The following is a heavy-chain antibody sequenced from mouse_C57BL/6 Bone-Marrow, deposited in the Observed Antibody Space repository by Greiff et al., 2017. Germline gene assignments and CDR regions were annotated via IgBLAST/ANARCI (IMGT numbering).Heavy chain of an antibody. D-gene: IGHD2-3*01. CDR1: GFSLSTFGLG. CDR3: AGNRADGYYVVWYFDV. V-gene: IGHV8-8*01. Sequence: QVTLKESGPGILQPSQTLSLTCSFSGFSLSTFGLGVGWIRQPSGKGLDWLAHIWWDDDNYYNPDLKSRLTISKDTSKNQVFLKIDNVDTADTATYYCAGNRADGYYVVWYFDVWGKGTTVTVSS. J-gene: IGHJ1*03. CDR2: IWWDDDN.